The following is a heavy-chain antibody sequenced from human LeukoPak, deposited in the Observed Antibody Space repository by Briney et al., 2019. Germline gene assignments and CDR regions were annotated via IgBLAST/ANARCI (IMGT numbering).Heavy chain of an antibody. CDR3: ARDPGYSYGYLFDY. V-gene: IGHV3-53*01. J-gene: IGHJ4*02. CDR1: GFTVSSNY. Sequence: GSLRLSCAASGFTVSSNYMSWVRQAPGKGLEWVSVIYSGGSTYYADSVKGRFTIFRDSSKNTLYLQMNSLRAEDTAVYYCARDPGYSYGYLFDYWGQGTLVTVSS. CDR2: IYSGGST. D-gene: IGHD5-18*01.